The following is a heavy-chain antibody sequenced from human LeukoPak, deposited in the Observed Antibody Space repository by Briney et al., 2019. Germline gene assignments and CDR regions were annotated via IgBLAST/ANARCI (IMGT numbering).Heavy chain of an antibody. V-gene: IGHV3-21*01. CDR3: TRANHPTYYDSSGYYQDY. CDR1: GFTFSSYN. Sequence: GGSLRLSCAASGFTFSSYNMNWVRQAPGKGLEWVSLISSDTSYIHYADSVKGRFSISRDNAKNTLYLQMNSLRAEDTGVYYCTRANHPTYYDSSGYYQDYWGQGTLVTVSS. CDR2: ISSDTSYI. J-gene: IGHJ4*02. D-gene: IGHD3-22*01.